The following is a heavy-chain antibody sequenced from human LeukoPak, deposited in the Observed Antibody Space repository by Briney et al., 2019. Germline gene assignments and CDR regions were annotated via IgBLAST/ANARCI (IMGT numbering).Heavy chain of an antibody. CDR2: IYYSGST. CDR1: GGSISSGGYY. CDR3: ARGRSNYYGMDV. V-gene: IGHV4-61*08. J-gene: IGHJ6*02. Sequence: MSSETLSLTCTVSGGSISSGGYYWSWIRQHPGKGLEWIGYIYYSGSTNYSPSLKSRVTMSVDTSKNLFSLKVSSVTAADTAVYYCARGRSNYYGMDVWGQGTTVTVSS. D-gene: IGHD1-26*01.